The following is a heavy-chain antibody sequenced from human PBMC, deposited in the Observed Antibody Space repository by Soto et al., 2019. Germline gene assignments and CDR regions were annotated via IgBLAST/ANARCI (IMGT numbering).Heavy chain of an antibody. CDR1: GGSISSSSYY. D-gene: IGHD4-17*01. J-gene: IGHJ4*02. CDR2: IYYSGST. Sequence: PSETLSLTCTVSGGSISSSSYYWGWIRQPPGKGLEWIGSIYYSGSTYYNPSLKSRVTISVDTSKNQFSLKLSSVTAADTAVYYCARDDMTTVSPFDYWGQGTLVTVSS. CDR3: ARDDMTTVSPFDY. V-gene: IGHV4-39*07.